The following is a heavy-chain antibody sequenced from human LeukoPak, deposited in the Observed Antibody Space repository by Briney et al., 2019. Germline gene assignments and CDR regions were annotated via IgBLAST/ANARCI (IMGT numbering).Heavy chain of an antibody. D-gene: IGHD3-22*01. CDR3: ARRMYYYDSSGYYSTDAFDI. V-gene: IGHV1-69*13. J-gene: IGHJ3*02. CDR2: IIPIFGTA. CDR1: GGTFSSYA. Sequence: GASVKVSCTASGGTFSSYAISWVRQAPGQGLEWMGGIIPIFGTANYAQKFQGRVTITADESTSTAYMELSSLRSEDTAVYYCARRMYYYDSSGYYSTDAFDIWGQGTMVTVSS.